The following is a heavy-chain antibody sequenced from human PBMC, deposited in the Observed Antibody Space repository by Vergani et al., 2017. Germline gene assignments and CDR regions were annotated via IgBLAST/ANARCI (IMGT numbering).Heavy chain of an antibody. Sequence: VQLVESGGGLVKPGGSLRLSCAASGFTFSSYGMHWVRQAPGKGLEWVAFIRYDGSNKYYADSVKGRFTISRDNSKNTLYLQMNSLRAEDTAVYYCAKNLAAGGYYYYYGMDVWGQGTTVTVSS. D-gene: IGHD6-13*01. CDR2: IRYDGSNK. V-gene: IGHV3-30*02. CDR1: GFTFSSYG. CDR3: AKNLAAGGYYYYYGMDV. J-gene: IGHJ6*02.